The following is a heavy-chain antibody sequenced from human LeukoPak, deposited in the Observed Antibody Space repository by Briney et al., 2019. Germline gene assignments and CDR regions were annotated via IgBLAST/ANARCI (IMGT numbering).Heavy chain of an antibody. CDR2: IYYSGST. J-gene: IGHJ6*03. D-gene: IGHD3-9*01. CDR1: GGSISSYY. V-gene: IGHV4-39*01. Sequence: SSETLSLTCTVSGGSISSYYWSWIRQPPGKGLEWIGSIYYSGSTYYDPSLKSRVTISVDTSKNQFSLKLSSVTAADTAVYYCARGTEVRYFDWLLTGYMDVWGKGTTVTISS. CDR3: ARGTEVRYFDWLLTGYMDV.